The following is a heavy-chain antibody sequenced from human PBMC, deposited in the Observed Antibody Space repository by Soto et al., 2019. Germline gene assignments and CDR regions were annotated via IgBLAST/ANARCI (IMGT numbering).Heavy chain of an antibody. CDR2: INAGNGNT. J-gene: IGHJ4*02. CDR1: GYTFTGYA. D-gene: IGHD3-16*02. CDR3: ARSAISPFGGLIGPFDY. Sequence: QVQLMQSGAEEKKPGASVKVSCKASGYTFTGYAMHWVRQAPGQRLEWMGWINAGNGNTKHSQKFQGRVTITRDTSASTAYMELSSLRSEDTAVYYCARSAISPFGGLIGPFDYWGQGNLVTVSS. V-gene: IGHV1-3*05.